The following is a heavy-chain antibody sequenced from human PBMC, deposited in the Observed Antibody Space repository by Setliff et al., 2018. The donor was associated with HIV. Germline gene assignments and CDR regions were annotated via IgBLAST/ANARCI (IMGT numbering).Heavy chain of an antibody. CDR2: IYYSGST. V-gene: IGHV4-38-2*01. J-gene: IGHJ6*03. Sequence: SETLSLTCAVSGYSVSSGYYWGWIRQPPGKGLEWIASIYYSGSTYYAPSLKSRVTISVDTSKNQFSLKLSSVTAADTAVYYCARVSYDYASYYMDVWGKGTTVTVSS. D-gene: IGHD3-16*01. CDR3: ARVSYDYASYYMDV. CDR1: GYSVSSGYY.